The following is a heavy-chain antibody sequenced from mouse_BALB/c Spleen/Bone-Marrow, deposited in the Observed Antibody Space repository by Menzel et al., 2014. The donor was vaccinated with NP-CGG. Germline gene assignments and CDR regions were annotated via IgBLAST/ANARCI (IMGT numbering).Heavy chain of an antibody. D-gene: IGHD2-4*01. Sequence: EVQLQQSGPSLVKPSQTLSLTCSVTGDSITSGYWNWIRKFPANKLEYMGYINFSGSTYYNPSLKSRISITRDTSKNQYYLQLSPVTTEDTATYYCASGGPTMITYYAMDYWGQGTSVTVSS. CDR1: GDSITSGY. CDR2: INFSGST. CDR3: ASGGPTMITYYAMDY. J-gene: IGHJ4*01. V-gene: IGHV3-8*02.